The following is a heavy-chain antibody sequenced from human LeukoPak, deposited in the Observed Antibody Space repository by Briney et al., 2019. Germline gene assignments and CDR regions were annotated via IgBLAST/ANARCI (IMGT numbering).Heavy chain of an antibody. D-gene: IGHD3-9*01. CDR2: MNPNSGNT. Sequence: GASVKVSCKASGYTFTSYDINWVRQATGQGLEWRGWMNPNSGNTGYAQKFQGRVTMTRNTSISTAYMELSSLRSEDTAVYYCAVHYDILTGYQYWGQGTLVTVSS. J-gene: IGHJ4*02. CDR1: GYTFTSYD. V-gene: IGHV1-8*01. CDR3: AVHYDILTGYQY.